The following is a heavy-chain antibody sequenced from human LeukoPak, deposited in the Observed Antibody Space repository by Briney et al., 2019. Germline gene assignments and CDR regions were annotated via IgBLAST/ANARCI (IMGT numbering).Heavy chain of an antibody. V-gene: IGHV4-4*07. CDR1: GGSFSGYY. Sequence: SETLSLTCAVYGGSFSGYYWSWIRQPAGKGLEWIGRIYTSGSTNYNPSLKSRVTMSVDTSKNQFSLKLSSVTAADTAVYYCARDRDYYGSGSPFDYWGQGTLVTVSS. J-gene: IGHJ4*02. CDR3: ARDRDYYGSGSPFDY. CDR2: IYTSGST. D-gene: IGHD3-10*01.